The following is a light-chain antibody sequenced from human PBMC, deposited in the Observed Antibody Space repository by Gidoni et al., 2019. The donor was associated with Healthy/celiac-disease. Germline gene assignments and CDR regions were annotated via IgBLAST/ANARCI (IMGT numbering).Light chain of an antibody. CDR1: QSVSSY. J-gene: IGKJ3*01. CDR3: QQRSNWPPGGT. V-gene: IGKV3-11*01. CDR2: DAS. Sequence: EIVLKQSPATLSLSPGESATLSCRASQSVSSYLAWYQQKPGQAPRLLIYDASNRATGIPARFSGSGSGTDFTLTISSLEPEDFAVYYCQQRSNWPPGGTFGPXTKVDIK.